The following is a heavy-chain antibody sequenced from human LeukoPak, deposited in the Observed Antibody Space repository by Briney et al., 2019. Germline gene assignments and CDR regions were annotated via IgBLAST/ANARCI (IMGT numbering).Heavy chain of an antibody. Sequence: GGSLRLSCAASGFTFSSYAMHWVRQAPGKGLEWVGRVESNSDGGATDYAAPVKGTFTISRDDSKNTVYLQMNSLKTEDTAVYYCTTGPPTTVDFDYWGQGTLVTVSS. CDR3: TTGPPTTVDFDY. J-gene: IGHJ4*02. CDR2: VESNSDGGAT. V-gene: IGHV3-15*04. D-gene: IGHD1-7*01. CDR1: GFTFSSYA.